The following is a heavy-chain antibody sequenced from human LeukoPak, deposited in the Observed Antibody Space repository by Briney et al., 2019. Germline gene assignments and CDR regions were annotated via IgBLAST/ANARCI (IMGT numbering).Heavy chain of an antibody. CDR1: GFTFSSYG. Sequence: PGRSLRLSCAASGFTFSSYGMHWVRQAPGKGLEWVAVISYDGSNKYYADSVKGRFTISRDNSKNTLYLQMNSLRAEDTAVYYCAKDPMTTGSLDGYWGQGTLVTVSS. J-gene: IGHJ4*02. CDR2: ISYDGSNK. D-gene: IGHD4-4*01. CDR3: AKDPMTTGSLDGY. V-gene: IGHV3-30*18.